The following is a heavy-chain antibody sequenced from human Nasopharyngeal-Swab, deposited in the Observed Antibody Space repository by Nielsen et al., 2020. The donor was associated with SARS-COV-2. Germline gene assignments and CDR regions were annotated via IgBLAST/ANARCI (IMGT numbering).Heavy chain of an antibody. CDR2: INTNTGNP. CDR3: ARVNVVYYYSGMDV. Sequence: WVRQAPGQGLEWMGWINTNTGNPTYAQGFTGRFVFSLDTSVSTAYLQISSLKAEDTAVYYCARVNVVYYYSGMDVWGQGTTVTVSS. D-gene: IGHD2-15*01. V-gene: IGHV7-4-1*02. J-gene: IGHJ6*02.